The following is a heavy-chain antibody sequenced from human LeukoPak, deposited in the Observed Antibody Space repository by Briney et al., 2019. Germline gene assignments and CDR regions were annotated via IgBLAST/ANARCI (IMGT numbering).Heavy chain of an antibody. CDR2: IYYSGST. D-gene: IGHD5-18*01. Sequence: PSETLSLTCTVSGGSISSSSYYWGWIRQPPGKGLEWIGSIYYSGSTYYNPSLKSRVTISVDTSKNQFSLKLSSVTAADTAVYYCAIRPRRGGTAMVDYWGQGTLVTVSS. CDR1: GGSISSSSYY. J-gene: IGHJ4*02. CDR3: AIRPRRGGTAMVDY. V-gene: IGHV4-39*07.